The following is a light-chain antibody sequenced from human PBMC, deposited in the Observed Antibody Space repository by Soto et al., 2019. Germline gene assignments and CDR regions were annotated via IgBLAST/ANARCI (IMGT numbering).Light chain of an antibody. V-gene: IGLV2-23*01. CDR1: SIGLGSYNL. Sequence: QSVLTQPASVCGSPGQSITISCTGTSIGLGSYNLVSWYQHHPGKAPKLMIYEGSKRPSGVSNRFSGSKSGNTASLTISGLQAEDEADYSCCSYAGSGSYVFGTGTKVTVL. CDR2: EGS. CDR3: CSYAGSGSYV. J-gene: IGLJ1*01.